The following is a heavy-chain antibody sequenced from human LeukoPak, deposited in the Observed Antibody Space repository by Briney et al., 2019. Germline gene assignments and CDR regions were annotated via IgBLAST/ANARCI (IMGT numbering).Heavy chain of an antibody. Sequence: GGSLGLSCAASGFTFSSYAMHWVRQAPGKGLEWVAVISYDGSNKYYADSVKGRFTISRDNSKNTLYLQMNSLRAEDTAVYYCARVPYGGNSGYFDYWGQGTLVTVSS. CDR3: ARVPYGGNSGYFDY. CDR1: GFTFSSYA. V-gene: IGHV3-30*01. D-gene: IGHD4-23*01. CDR2: ISYDGSNK. J-gene: IGHJ4*02.